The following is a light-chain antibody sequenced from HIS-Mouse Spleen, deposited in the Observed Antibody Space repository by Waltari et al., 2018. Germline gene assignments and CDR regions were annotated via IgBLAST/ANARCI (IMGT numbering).Light chain of an antibody. V-gene: IGLV1-40*01. CDR3: QSYDSSLSGVV. CDR1: SSHIGAGYD. J-gene: IGLJ2*01. CDR2: GNS. Sequence: QSVLTQPPSASGAPGQRVTISCTGRSSHIGAGYDVHWYQQLPVRAPKLLIYGNSNRPSGVPDRFSGSKSGTSASLAITGLQAEDEADYYCQSYDSSLSGVVFGGGTKLTVL.